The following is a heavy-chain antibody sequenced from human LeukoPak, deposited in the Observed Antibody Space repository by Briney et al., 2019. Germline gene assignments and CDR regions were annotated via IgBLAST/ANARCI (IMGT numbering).Heavy chain of an antibody. CDR1: GYTFTSYD. J-gene: IGHJ4*02. CDR2: MNPNSDNT. V-gene: IGHV1-8*03. Sequence: EASVKLPCKASGYTFTSYDIDWVREATGPGLEWMGWMNPNSDNTGYAQKFQGRVTITSNTSISTAYLELSSLRSEDTAVYYCAREEIYDLWGQGTLVTVSS. CDR3: AREEIYDL. D-gene: IGHD3-3*01.